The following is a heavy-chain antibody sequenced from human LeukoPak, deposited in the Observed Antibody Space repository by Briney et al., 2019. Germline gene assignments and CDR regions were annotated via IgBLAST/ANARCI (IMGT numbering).Heavy chain of an antibody. V-gene: IGHV3-48*02. CDR3: TRGGAARPDY. J-gene: IGHJ4*02. Sequence: GRSLRLSCAASGLTFSTYAINWVSQAPRKGLEWVSYIRSSSSTIYYADSVKGRFTPSRDNAKHSLYLQMNSQRYEDAAVYYCTRGGAARPDYWGQGTLVTVSS. CDR1: GLTFSTYA. D-gene: IGHD6-6*01. CDR2: IRSSSSTI.